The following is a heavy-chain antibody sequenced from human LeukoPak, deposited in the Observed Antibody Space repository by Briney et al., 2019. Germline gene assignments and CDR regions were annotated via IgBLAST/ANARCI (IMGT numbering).Heavy chain of an antibody. V-gene: IGHV3-30*02. CDR3: ARDYDFWSGYYSPTRGYFGY. J-gene: IGHJ4*02. D-gene: IGHD3-3*01. CDR2: IRYDGSNK. Sequence: GGSLRLSCAASGFTFSGSGMHWVRQAPGKGLEWVTFIRYDGSNKYYTDSVKGRFTISRGNSKNTRYLQMDSLRAEDTAVYYCARDYDFWSGYYSPTRGYFGYWGQGTLVTVSS. CDR1: GFTFSGSG.